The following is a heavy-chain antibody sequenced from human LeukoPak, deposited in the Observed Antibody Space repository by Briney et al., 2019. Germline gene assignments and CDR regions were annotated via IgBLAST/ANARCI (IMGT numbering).Heavy chain of an antibody. CDR1: GYTFTSYG. CDR3: ARDSGLRSIGSFDY. J-gene: IGHJ4*02. CDR2: IIPILGIA. Sequence: SVKVSCKASGYTFTSYGISWVRQAPGQGLEWMGRIIPILGIANYAQKFQGRVTITADKSTSTAYMELSSLRSEDTAVYYCARDSGLRSIGSFDYWGQGTLVTVSS. D-gene: IGHD3-10*01. V-gene: IGHV1-69*04.